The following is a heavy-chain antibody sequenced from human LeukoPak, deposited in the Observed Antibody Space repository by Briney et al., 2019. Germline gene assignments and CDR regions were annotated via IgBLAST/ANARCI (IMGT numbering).Heavy chain of an antibody. CDR1: GYTLTELS. J-gene: IGHJ5*02. CDR3: ARDMIAARPNWFDP. V-gene: IGHV1-18*01. D-gene: IGHD6-6*01. Sequence: ASVKVSCKVSGYTLTELSMHWVRQAPGLGLEWMGWISAYNGNTNYAQKLQGRVTMTTDTSTSTAYMELRSLRYDDTAVYYCARDMIAARPNWFDPWGQGTLVTVSS. CDR2: ISAYNGNT.